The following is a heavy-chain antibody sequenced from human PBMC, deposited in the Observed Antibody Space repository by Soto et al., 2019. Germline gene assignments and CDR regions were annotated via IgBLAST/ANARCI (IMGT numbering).Heavy chain of an antibody. CDR1: GFTFSSHA. Sequence: EVQLVESGGGLVHPGGSRRLSCAASGFTFSSHAMNWVRQAPGKGLEWVSYIRSSSSNIYYADSVKGLLTISRDSATKLRYLQRNSMRAEDTAVYYCAKLVRSSWALSESWGKGTPVTVSS. V-gene: IGHV3-48*01. D-gene: IGHD6-13*01. CDR3: AKLVRSSWALSES. J-gene: IGHJ5*02. CDR2: IRSSSSNI.